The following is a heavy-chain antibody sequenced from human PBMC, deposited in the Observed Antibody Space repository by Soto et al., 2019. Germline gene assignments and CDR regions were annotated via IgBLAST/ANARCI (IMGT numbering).Heavy chain of an antibody. Sequence: QVQLVQSVAEVRKPGASVKVSCKASGYSFTGYFIHWVRQAPGQGLEWMGWINPNTGVTNYAQRFKGRVTMTRDTSITTAYVDLTSLTSDDTAVYYCAREGPDPWFDTWGQGTLVTVSS. CDR3: AREGPDPWFDT. V-gene: IGHV1-2*02. CDR2: INPNTGVT. CDR1: GYSFTGYF. J-gene: IGHJ5*02.